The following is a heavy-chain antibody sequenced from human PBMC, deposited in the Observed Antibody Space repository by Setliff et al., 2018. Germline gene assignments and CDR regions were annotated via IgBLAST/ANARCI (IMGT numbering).Heavy chain of an antibody. CDR2: IKRITDSGTT. CDR3: TTSPISSGWHSNFDYNMDV. CDR1: GFTFSNAW. D-gene: IGHD6-19*01. J-gene: IGHJ6*02. Sequence: PGGSLRLSCPASGFTFSNAWMSWVRQAPGKGLEWVGRIKRITDSGTTDHAAPVKGRFTVSRDDSISTLYLQMNSLKTEDTAVYYCTTSPISSGWHSNFDYNMDVWGQGTTVTVSS. V-gene: IGHV3-15*01.